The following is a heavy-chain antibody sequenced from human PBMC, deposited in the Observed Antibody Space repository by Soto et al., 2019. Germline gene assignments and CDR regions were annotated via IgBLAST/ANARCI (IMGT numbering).Heavy chain of an antibody. Sequence: QLQLQESGPGLVKSSETLSLTCTVSGGSISNSYSWGWIRQPPGKGLEWIGSIFYSGSTYYNQSPQSRVTISVDTSKNQFSRKLSSVTAADTAVYYCARLLIRSGVPSISGAHWGQGTLVTVYS. D-gene: IGHD2-2*01. V-gene: IGHV4-39*01. CDR3: ARLLIRSGVPSISGAH. J-gene: IGHJ4*02. CDR1: GGSISNSYS. CDR2: IFYSGST.